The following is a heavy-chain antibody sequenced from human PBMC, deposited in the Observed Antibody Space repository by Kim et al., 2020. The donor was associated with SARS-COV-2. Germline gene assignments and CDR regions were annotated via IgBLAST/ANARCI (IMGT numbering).Heavy chain of an antibody. Sequence: NYAPSLKSRVTMSVDTSKNQFSLKLSSVTAADTAVYYCVRDGYAYYFDYWGQGTLVTVSS. V-gene: IGHV4-4*07. CDR3: VRDGYAYYFDY. J-gene: IGHJ4*02. D-gene: IGHD2-2*01.